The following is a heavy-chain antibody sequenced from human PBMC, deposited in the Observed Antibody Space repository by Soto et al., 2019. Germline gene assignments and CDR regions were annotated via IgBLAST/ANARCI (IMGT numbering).Heavy chain of an antibody. V-gene: IGHV4-39*01. D-gene: IGHD6-13*01. J-gene: IGHJ6*02. CDR1: GGSISSSSYY. CDR3: ATDASYSVAAACTDYYYYYGMDV. Sequence: PSETLSLTCTVSGGSISSSSYYWGWIRQPPGKGLEWIGSIYYSGSTYYNPSLKSRVTISVDTSKNQFSLKLSSVTAADTAVYYCATDASYSVAAACTDYYYYYGMDVWGQGTTVTVSS. CDR2: IYYSGST.